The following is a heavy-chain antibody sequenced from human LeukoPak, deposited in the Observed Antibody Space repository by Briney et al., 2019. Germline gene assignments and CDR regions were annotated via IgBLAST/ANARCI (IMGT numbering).Heavy chain of an antibody. CDR1: GLTFSSSW. CDR3: ARGGGLDV. J-gene: IGHJ6*02. D-gene: IGHD3-16*01. CDR2: INHNGNVN. Sequence: GGSLRLSCAVSGLTFSSSWMDWVRQAPGKGLEWVASINHNGNVNYYVDSVKGRFTISRDNAKDSLYLQMSNLRAEDTAVYFCARGGGLDVWGQGATVTVSS. V-gene: IGHV3-7*03.